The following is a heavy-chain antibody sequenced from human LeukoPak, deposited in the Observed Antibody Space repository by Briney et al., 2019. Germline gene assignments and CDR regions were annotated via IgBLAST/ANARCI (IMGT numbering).Heavy chain of an antibody. Sequence: PSETLSLTCTVSGGSISSGGYYWSWIRQHPGKGLGWIGYIYYSGSTYYNPSLKSRVTISEDTSKNQFSLKLSSVTATDTAVYYCASHGSGSYYRYFDLWGRGTLVTVSS. CDR1: GGSISSGGYY. CDR2: IYYSGST. CDR3: ASHGSGSYYRYFDL. J-gene: IGHJ2*01. D-gene: IGHD3-10*01. V-gene: IGHV4-31*03.